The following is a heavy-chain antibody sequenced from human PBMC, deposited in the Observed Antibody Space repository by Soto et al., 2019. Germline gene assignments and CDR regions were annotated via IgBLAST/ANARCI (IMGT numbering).Heavy chain of an antibody. CDR2: ISSSSSTI. CDR3: XXXXXXXXXXXXXXXMDV. J-gene: IGHJ6*02. CDR1: GFTFSSYS. Sequence: EVQLVESGGGLVQPGGSLRLSCAASGFTFSSYSMNWXXXXXXXXXXXXXXISSSSSTIYYADSVKGRFTISRDNAKXXXXXXXXXXXXXXXXXXXXXXXXXXXXXXXXXXXMDVWGQGTTVTVSS. V-gene: IGHV3-48*01.